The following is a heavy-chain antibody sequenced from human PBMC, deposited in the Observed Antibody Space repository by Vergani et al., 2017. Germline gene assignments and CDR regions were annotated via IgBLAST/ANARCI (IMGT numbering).Heavy chain of an antibody. J-gene: IGHJ6*02. Sequence: QVRLEESGPGLVKPSETLSLTCSVSGYSITSGYYWGWIRQPPGRGLEWIGSIYHTGSAYYNPSLKSRVTVSVDTSMNQVSLKLSSVTAADTAVYYCARDRGIVGATTGGMDVWGQGTTVTVSS. V-gene: IGHV4-38-2*02. CDR3: ARDRGIVGATTGGMDV. CDR1: GYSITSGYY. CDR2: IYHTGSA. D-gene: IGHD1-26*01.